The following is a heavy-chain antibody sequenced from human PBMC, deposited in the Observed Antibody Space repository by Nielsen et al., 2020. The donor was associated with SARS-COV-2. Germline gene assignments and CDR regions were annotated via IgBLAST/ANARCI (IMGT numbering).Heavy chain of an antibody. J-gene: IGHJ4*02. D-gene: IGHD5-24*01. Sequence: ASVKVSCKASGYTFTSYYMHWVRQAPGQGLEWMGIINPSGGSTSYAQKFQGRVTMTRDTSTSTVYMELSSLRSEDTAVYYCARTRRDGYNPGGGYFDYWGQGTLVTVSS. V-gene: IGHV1-46*01. CDR2: INPSGGST. CDR1: GYTFTSYY. CDR3: ARTRRDGYNPGGGYFDY.